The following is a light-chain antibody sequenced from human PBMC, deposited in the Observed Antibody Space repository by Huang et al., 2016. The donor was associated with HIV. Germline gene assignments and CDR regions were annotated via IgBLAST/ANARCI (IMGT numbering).Light chain of an antibody. CDR2: GAS. V-gene: IGKV1-39*01. Sequence: DIQMTQSPSSVSASVGDRVTITCRARQTISRYLNWYQQKLGEAPKVLIYGASSLQSGVPSRFNGSGSGTDFTLTISSLQPEDFATYYCQQSYSTLPFTFGPGTKVDLK. J-gene: IGKJ3*01. CDR3: QQSYSTLPFT. CDR1: QTISRY.